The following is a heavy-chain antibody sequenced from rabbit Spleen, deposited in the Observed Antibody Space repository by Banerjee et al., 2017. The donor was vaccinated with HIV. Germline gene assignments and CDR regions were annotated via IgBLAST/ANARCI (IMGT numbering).Heavy chain of an antibody. V-gene: IGHV1S40*01. CDR2: IGAGSGTT. Sequence: QSLEESGGGLVKPGASLTLTCTASGFSFNSVSWIYWVRQAPGKGLEWIGCIGAGSGTTYYASWVNGRFTISKTSSTTVTLQMTSLTAADTATYFCASAYSDVYFNLWGQGTLVTVS. D-gene: IGHD6-1*01. CDR1: GFSFNSVSW. J-gene: IGHJ4*01. CDR3: ASAYSDVYFNL.